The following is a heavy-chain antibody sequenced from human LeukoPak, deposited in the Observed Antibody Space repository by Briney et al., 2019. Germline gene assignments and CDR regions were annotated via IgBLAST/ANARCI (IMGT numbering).Heavy chain of an antibody. V-gene: IGHV4-31*03. D-gene: IGHD5-18*01. CDR3: ARVDGRYSYGRNYFDY. J-gene: IGHJ4*02. CDR1: GGSISSGGYY. Sequence: PSQTLSLTCTVSGGSISSGGYYWSWIRQHPGKGLEWIGYIYYSGSTYYNPSLKSRVTISVDTSKNQFSLKLSSVTAADTAVYYCARVDGRYSYGRNYFDYWGQGTLVTVSS. CDR2: IYYSGST.